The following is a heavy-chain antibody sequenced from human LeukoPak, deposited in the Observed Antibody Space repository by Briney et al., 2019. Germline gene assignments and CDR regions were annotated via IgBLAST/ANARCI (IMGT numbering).Heavy chain of an antibody. J-gene: IGHJ4*02. CDR2: IYYSGNT. Sequence: PSETLSLTCTVSGVPISSSNSYWGWIRQPPGKGLEWIGSIYYSGNTYYNASLKSQVSISIDTSKNQFSLKLSSVTAADTAVYYCARSQFDRFGELLSDYWGQGTLVTVSS. CDR1: GVPISSSNSY. D-gene: IGHD3-10*01. V-gene: IGHV4-39*01. CDR3: ARSQFDRFGELLSDY.